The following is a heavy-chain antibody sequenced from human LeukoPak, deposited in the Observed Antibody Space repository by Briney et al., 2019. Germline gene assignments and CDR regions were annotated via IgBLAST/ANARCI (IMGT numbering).Heavy chain of an antibody. V-gene: IGHV3-7*01. CDR3: AKYRG. CDR2: IKEDGSEK. CDR1: GFTFSRYW. D-gene: IGHD2-2*02. J-gene: IGHJ4*02. Sequence: GGSLRLSCAGSGFTFSRYWMSWVRQAPGKGLEWVANIKEDGSEKYHVDSVKGRLTISRDNAKNSLYPQMNSLRAEDTAIYYCAKYRGWGQGTLVTVSS.